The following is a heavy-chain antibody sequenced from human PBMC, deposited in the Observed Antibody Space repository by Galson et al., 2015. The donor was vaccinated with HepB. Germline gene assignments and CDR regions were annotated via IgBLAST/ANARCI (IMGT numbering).Heavy chain of an antibody. CDR3: ARAESGYFDY. V-gene: IGHV1-69*04. Sequence: SVKVSCKASGGSFSNYAVSWVRQAPGQGPEWMGRIMPLLDRSDYAQKFQGRVTITADKSTRTVYMELSGLTSEDTAVYLCARAESGYFDYWGQGTLLTVS. CDR2: IMPLLDRS. J-gene: IGHJ4*02. D-gene: IGHD3-3*01. CDR1: GGSFSNYA.